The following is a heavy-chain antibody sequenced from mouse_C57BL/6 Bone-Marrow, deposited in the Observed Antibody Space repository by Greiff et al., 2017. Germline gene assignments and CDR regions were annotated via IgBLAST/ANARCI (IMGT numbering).Heavy chain of an antibody. Sequence: QVHVKQSGTELVKPGASVKLSCKASGYTFTSYWMHWVKQRPGQGLEWIGNINPSNGGTNYNEKFKSKATLTVDKSSSTAYMQLSSLTSEDSAVYYCARSGYAGDGFAYWGQGTLVTVSA. CDR1: GYTFTSYW. V-gene: IGHV1-53*01. CDR2: INPSNGGT. CDR3: ARSGYAGDGFAY. D-gene: IGHD2-10*02. J-gene: IGHJ3*01.